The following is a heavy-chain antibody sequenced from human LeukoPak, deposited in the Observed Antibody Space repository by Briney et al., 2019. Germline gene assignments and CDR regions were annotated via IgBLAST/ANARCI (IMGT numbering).Heavy chain of an antibody. CDR1: GYTFTGYY. J-gene: IGHJ5*02. CDR3: ARVPGYSSDKRSLSWFDP. D-gene: IGHD6-19*01. CDR2: INPNSGDT. Sequence: ASEKVSCKASGYTFTGYYIHWVRQAPGQGLEWMGWINPNSGDTTSAQRFQGRVTMTRDTSLNTAYMELSRLTSDDTAVYYCARVPGYSSDKRSLSWFDPWGQGSLVTVSS. V-gene: IGHV1-2*02.